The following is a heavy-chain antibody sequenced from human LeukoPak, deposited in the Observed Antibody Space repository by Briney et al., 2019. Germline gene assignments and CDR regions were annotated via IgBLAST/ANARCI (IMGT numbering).Heavy chain of an antibody. CDR3: TTDRRGAGIVAHGTWTFDY. CDR2: IKIETDDGTT. J-gene: IGHJ4*02. V-gene: IGHV3-15*01. Sequence: PGGSLRLSCAASGFSFRNAWMSWVRQAREKGLEWVGCIKIETDDGTTDYAAPVKGRFTISRDDSKNTLYLQMNNLKTEDTAVYYCTTDRRGAGIVAHGTWTFDYWGQGTLVTVSS. D-gene: IGHD6-13*01. CDR1: GFSFRNAW.